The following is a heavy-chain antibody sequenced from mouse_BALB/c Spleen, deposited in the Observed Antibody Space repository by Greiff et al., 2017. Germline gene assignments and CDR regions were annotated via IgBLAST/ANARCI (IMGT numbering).Heavy chain of an antibody. Sequence: VQLQQSGAELAKPGASVKMSCKASGYTFTSYWMHWVNQRPGQGLEWIGDINPSTGYTEYNQKFKDKATLTADKSSSTAYMQLSSLKSENSEVLCCARDQYGNYEAYWGQGTLVTVSA. CDR1: GYTFTSYW. V-gene: IGHV1-7*01. J-gene: IGHJ3*01. CDR2: INPSTGYT. CDR3: ARDQYGNYEAY. D-gene: IGHD2-10*02.